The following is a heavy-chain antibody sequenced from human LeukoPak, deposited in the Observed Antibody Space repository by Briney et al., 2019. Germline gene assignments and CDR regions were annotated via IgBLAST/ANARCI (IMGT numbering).Heavy chain of an antibody. V-gene: IGHV1-3*01. D-gene: IGHD3-9*01. Sequence: ASVKVSCKASGYTFTSYAVHWVRQAPGQRLEWMGWINAGNGNTKYSQKFQGRVTITRDTSASTAYMELSSLRSEDTAVYYCARMRDILTGYYSRGLYSGLDYWGQGTLVTVSS. CDR2: INAGNGNT. CDR3: ARMRDILTGYYSRGLYSGLDY. J-gene: IGHJ4*02. CDR1: GYTFTSYA.